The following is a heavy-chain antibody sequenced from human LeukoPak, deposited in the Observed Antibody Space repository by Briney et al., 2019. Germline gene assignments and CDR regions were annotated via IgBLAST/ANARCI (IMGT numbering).Heavy chain of an antibody. CDR2: IKQDGSEK. J-gene: IGHJ4*02. CDR1: GFTFSSYW. Sequence: GGSLRLSCAASGFTFSSYWMSWVRQAPGKGLEWVANIKQDGSEKYYVDSVKGRFTISRDNAKNSLYLQMNSLRAEDTAVYYCARGGRGVIAARHDYWGQGTLVTVSS. V-gene: IGHV3-7*01. CDR3: ARGGRGVIAARHDY. D-gene: IGHD6-6*01.